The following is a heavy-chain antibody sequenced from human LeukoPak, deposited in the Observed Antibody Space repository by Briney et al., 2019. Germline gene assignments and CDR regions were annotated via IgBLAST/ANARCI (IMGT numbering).Heavy chain of an antibody. J-gene: IGHJ4*02. CDR1: GFTFSSYA. CDR3: ASCSSTSCYALYFDY. Sequence: PGGSLRLSCAASGFTFSSYAMSWVRQAPGKGLEWVSAISGSGGSTYYADSVKGRFTISRDNSKNTLYLQMNSLRAEDTAVYYCASCSSTSCYALYFDYWGQGTLVTVSS. D-gene: IGHD2-2*01. CDR2: ISGSGGST. V-gene: IGHV3-23*01.